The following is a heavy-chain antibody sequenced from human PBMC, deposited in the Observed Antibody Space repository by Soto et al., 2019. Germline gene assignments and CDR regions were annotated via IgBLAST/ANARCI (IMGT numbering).Heavy chain of an antibody. J-gene: IGHJ4*02. CDR3: AKDRGWSSADLDY. CDR1: GFTFSSFG. Sequence: GGSLRLSCAASGFTFSSFGMHWVRQAPGKGLEWVALISYDGSNKYYADSVKGRFTISRDKSKNTLYLQMNSLRAEDTAVYYCAKDRGWSSADLDYWGQGTLVTVSS. D-gene: IGHD6-19*01. V-gene: IGHV3-30*18. CDR2: ISYDGSNK.